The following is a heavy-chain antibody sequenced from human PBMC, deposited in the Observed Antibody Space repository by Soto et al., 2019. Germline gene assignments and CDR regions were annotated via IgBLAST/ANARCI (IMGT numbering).Heavy chain of an antibody. D-gene: IGHD4-17*01. V-gene: IGHV1-69*01. CDR3: ARTATMDAGDKSYYDF. CDR1: VGTFSTFG. CDR2: IIPFFVTA. J-gene: IGHJ4*02. Sequence: QVQLVPSGAAVKKTGSSVKVSCNTSVGTFSTFGISWVRQSHGQGLEWMGEIIPFFVTAESSQKCEDRITITADESTNQVYMDLRSMTYADTAICSGARTATMDAGDKSYYDFWGQGAPVAVSS.